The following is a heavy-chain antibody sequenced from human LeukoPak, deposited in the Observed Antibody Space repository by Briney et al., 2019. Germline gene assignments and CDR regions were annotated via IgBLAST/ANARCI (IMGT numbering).Heavy chain of an antibody. D-gene: IGHD6-19*01. CDR3: ARHARGPVALRGYYFDY. CDR2: IHYSGST. V-gene: IGHV4-39*01. Sequence: SETLSLTCTVSGGSISSSSYYWGWIRQPPGKGLEWIGSIHYSGSTNYNPSLKSRVTISVDTSKNQFSLKLSSVTAADTAVYYCARHARGPVALRGYYFDYWGQGTLVTVSS. CDR1: GGSISSSSYY. J-gene: IGHJ4*02.